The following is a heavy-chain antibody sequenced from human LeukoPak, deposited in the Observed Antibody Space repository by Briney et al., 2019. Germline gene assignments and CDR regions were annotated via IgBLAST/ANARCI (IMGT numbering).Heavy chain of an antibody. CDR1: GLTVSRNY. J-gene: IGHJ4*02. CDR2: IYSGGST. D-gene: IGHD3-10*01. Sequence: GGSLRLSCAASGLTVSRNYMSWVRQDPGKGLESVSVIYSGGSTYYADSVRGRFTISRDNSKNTLYLQMNSLRVEDTAVYYCARVGGHWGQGTLVTVSS. CDR3: ARVGGH. V-gene: IGHV3-53*01.